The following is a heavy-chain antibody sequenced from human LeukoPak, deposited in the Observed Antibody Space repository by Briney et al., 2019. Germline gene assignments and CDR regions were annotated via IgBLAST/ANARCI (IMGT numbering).Heavy chain of an antibody. D-gene: IGHD3-3*01. V-gene: IGHV3-74*01. CDR3: ARDPYDFWSGYCDY. CDR2: INSDGSST. Sequence: GGSLRLSCAASGFTFSSYWMHWVRHAPGKGLVWVSRINSDGSSTSYADSVKGRFSISRDNAKNTLYLQMNSLRAEDTAVYYCARDPYDFWSGYCDYWGQGTLVTVSS. J-gene: IGHJ4*02. CDR1: GFTFSSYW.